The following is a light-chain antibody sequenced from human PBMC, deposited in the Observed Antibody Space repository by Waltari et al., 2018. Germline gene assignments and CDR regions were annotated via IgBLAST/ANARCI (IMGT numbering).Light chain of an antibody. CDR1: QSVGSY. V-gene: IGKV3-11*01. Sequence: EIVLTQTPATLSLSPGARATLSCRASQSVGSYLAWFQQKPGQAPRLLIYDTSNRATGIPARFRGSGSGTDFTLTISSLEPEDFAAYYCHQRNNWPWTFAQGTKVEIK. CDR3: HQRNNWPWT. J-gene: IGKJ1*01. CDR2: DTS.